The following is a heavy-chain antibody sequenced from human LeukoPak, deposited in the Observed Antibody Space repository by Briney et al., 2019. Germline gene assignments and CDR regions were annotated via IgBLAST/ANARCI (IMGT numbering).Heavy chain of an antibody. D-gene: IGHD3-22*01. Sequence: GGSLRLSCAASGFTFSNYAMHWVRQAPGKGLEWVAVISYDGNNKYHADSVKGRSTISRDNSKNTLYLQMNSLRAEDTAVYYCARDSSGYYTFDYWGQGTLVTVSS. CDR3: ARDSSGYYTFDY. CDR2: ISYDGNNK. V-gene: IGHV3-30*04. J-gene: IGHJ4*02. CDR1: GFTFSNYA.